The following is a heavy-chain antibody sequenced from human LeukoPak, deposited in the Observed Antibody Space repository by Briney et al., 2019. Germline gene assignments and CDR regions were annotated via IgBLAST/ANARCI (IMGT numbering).Heavy chain of an antibody. CDR1: GYTVSSNY. D-gene: IGHD1-26*01. V-gene: IGHV3-66*01. CDR3: AKDLSSGDAFDI. CDR2: IYSGGST. J-gene: IGHJ3*02. Sequence: GGSLRLSCAASGYTVSSNYMSWVRQGPGKGLEWVSVIYSGGSTYYAHSVKGRFTISRDNSKNTLYLQMNSLRAEDTAVYYCAKDLSSGDAFDIWGQGTMVTVSS.